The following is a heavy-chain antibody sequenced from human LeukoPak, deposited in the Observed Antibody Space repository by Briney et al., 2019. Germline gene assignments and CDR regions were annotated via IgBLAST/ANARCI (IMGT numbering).Heavy chain of an antibody. CDR1: GGSISSSSYY. Sequence: SETLSLTCTVSGGSISSSSYYWGWIRQPPGKGLEWIGSIYYSGSTYYNPSLKSRVTISVDTSKNQFSLKLSSVTAADTAVYYCARWAVFGLSEFAFDIWGQGTMVTVSS. D-gene: IGHD2-21*01. J-gene: IGHJ3*02. CDR3: ARWAVFGLSEFAFDI. V-gene: IGHV4-39*01. CDR2: IYYSGST.